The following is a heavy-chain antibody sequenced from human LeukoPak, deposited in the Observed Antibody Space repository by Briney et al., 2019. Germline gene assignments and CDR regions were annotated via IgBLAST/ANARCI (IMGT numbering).Heavy chain of an antibody. CDR3: ARQKCTSTSCLTKNAFDI. J-gene: IGHJ3*02. D-gene: IGHD2-2*01. CDR2: INHSGST. V-gene: IGHV4-34*01. CDR1: GGSFSGYY. Sequence: PSETLSLTCAVYGGSFSGYYWSWIRQPPGKGLEWIGEINHSGSTNYNPSLKSRVTISVDTSKYQFSLDPSSVTAADTAVYYCARQKCTSTSCLTKNAFDIWGQGTMVTVSS.